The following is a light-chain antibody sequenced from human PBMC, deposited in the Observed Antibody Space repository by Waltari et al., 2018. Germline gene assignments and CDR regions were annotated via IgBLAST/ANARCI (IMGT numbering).Light chain of an antibody. J-gene: IGKJ1*01. Sequence: EIVLTQSPGPLPLSPGVRATLSCRASQSVSKTLAWYQQKPGQAPRLLIYGASTRATGIPERFSGGGFGTDFSLTISSLEPEDFAVYYCQQYVRLPVTFGQGTKVEIK. CDR2: GAS. CDR1: QSVSKT. CDR3: QQYVRLPVT. V-gene: IGKV3-20*01.